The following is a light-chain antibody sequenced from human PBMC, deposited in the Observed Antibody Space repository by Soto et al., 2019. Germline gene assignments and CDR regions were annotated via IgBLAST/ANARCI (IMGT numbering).Light chain of an antibody. CDR1: QSISSW. Sequence: DIKISQSPSTVSASVGDTVTITCRASQSISSWLAWYQQKPGKAPKLLIYDASSLESGVPSRFSGSGSGTEFTPTISSLQPDDFATYYCQQYNSYWWTFGQGTKVDI. V-gene: IGKV1-5*01. CDR3: QQYNSYWWT. CDR2: DAS. J-gene: IGKJ1*01.